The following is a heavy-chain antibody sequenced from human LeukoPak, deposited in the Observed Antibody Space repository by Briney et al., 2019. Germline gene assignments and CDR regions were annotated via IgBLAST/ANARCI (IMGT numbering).Heavy chain of an antibody. V-gene: IGHV4-59*08. Sequence: SETLSLTCAVSGDSISNYYWSWIRQPPGKGLEWIGYIYYSGSTNYNPSLKSRVTISVDTSKNQFSLKLSSVTAADTAVYYCASPEALPGPWGQGTLVTVSS. CDR3: ASPEALPGP. CDR1: GDSISNYY. CDR2: IYYSGST. J-gene: IGHJ5*02.